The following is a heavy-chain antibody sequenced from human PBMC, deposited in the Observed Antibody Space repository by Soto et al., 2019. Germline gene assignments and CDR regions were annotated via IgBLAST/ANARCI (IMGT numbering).Heavy chain of an antibody. J-gene: IGHJ5*02. CDR2: IDHSGST. CDR1: GGSFSDYY. V-gene: IGHV4-34*01. Sequence: QVQLQQWGAGLLKPSETLSLTCAVYGGSFSDYYWNWIRQPPGKGLEWIGEIDHSGSTNYSPSLKSRVTISVDTSKNQCSLKLSSVTAADTAVYYCAREGRYCSSTSCFGWWFDPWGQGTLVTVSS. CDR3: AREGRYCSSTSCFGWWFDP. D-gene: IGHD2-2*01.